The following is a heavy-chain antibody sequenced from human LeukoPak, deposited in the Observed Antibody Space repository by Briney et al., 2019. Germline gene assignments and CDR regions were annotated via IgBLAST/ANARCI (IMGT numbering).Heavy chain of an antibody. D-gene: IGHD2-2*01. CDR1: GGSFSGYY. CDR3: ASSDIVVVPAAIFVD. V-gene: IGHV4-34*01. J-gene: IGHJ4*02. Sequence: KSSETLSLTCAVYGGSFSGYYWSWIRQPPGKGLEWIGEINHSGSTNYNPSLKSRVTISVGTSKNQFSLKLSSVTAADTAVYYCASSDIVVVPAAIFVDWGQGTLVTVSS. CDR2: INHSGST.